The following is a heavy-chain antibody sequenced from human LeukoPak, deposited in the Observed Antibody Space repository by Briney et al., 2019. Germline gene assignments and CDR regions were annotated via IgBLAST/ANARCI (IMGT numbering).Heavy chain of an antibody. V-gene: IGHV4-34*01. CDR3: ARHTLRITMTPNWFDP. Sequence: PSETLSLTCAVYGGSFSGYYWSWIRQPPGKGLEWIGEINHSGSTNYNPSLKSRVTISVDTSKNQFSLKLSSVTAADTAVYYCARHTLRITMTPNWFDPWGQGTLVTVSS. CDR2: INHSGST. J-gene: IGHJ5*02. CDR1: GGSFSGYY. D-gene: IGHD3-22*01.